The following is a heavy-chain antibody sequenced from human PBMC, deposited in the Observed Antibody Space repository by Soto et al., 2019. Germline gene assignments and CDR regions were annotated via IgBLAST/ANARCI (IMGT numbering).Heavy chain of an antibody. CDR1: GFTFRDHY. CDR2: TRNKAHSYTT. D-gene: IGHD4-17*01. J-gene: IGHJ4*02. Sequence: EVQLVESGGGLVQPGGSLRLSCAASGFTFRDHYLDWVRQAPVKGLEWVGRTRNKAHSYTTEYAASVKGRFTISRDDSKNSLYLQINSLKSEDTAVYYCARLANYGGNPLDYWGQGTLVTVSS. V-gene: IGHV3-72*01. CDR3: ARLANYGGNPLDY.